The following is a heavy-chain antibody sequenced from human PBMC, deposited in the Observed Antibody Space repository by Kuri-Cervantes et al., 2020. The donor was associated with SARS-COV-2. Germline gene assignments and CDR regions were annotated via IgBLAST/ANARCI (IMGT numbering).Heavy chain of an antibody. CDR3: ARSAESGGFGELLVDY. J-gene: IGHJ4*02. V-gene: IGHV1-2*02. Sequence: ASVKVSCKASGYTFTGYYIHWVRQAPGHGLEWMGWINPSGGGTHYSQKFQDRVTMTRDTSISTAYMELSRLRSDDTAVYYCARSAESGGFGELLVDYWGQGTLVTVSS. CDR2: INPSGGGT. CDR1: GYTFTGYY. D-gene: IGHD3-10*01.